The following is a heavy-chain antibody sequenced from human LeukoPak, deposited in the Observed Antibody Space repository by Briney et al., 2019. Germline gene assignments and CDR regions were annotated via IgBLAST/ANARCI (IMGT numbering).Heavy chain of an antibody. CDR2: ISYDGSNK. D-gene: IGHD3-22*01. V-gene: IGHV3-30*03. Sequence: YPGGSLRLSCAASGFTFSSYGMHWVRQAPGKGLEWVAVISYDGSNKYYADSVKGRFTISRDNSKNTLYLQMNSLRAEDMAVYYCARTGYDNSGYYAFDIWGQGTMVTVSS. CDR3: ARTGYDNSGYYAFDI. CDR1: GFTFSSYG. J-gene: IGHJ3*02.